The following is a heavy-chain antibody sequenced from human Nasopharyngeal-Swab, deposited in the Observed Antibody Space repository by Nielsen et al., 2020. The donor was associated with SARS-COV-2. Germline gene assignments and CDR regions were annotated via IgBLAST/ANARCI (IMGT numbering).Heavy chain of an antibody. J-gene: IGHJ5*02. Sequence: SETLSLTCTVSGGSISSSSYYWGWIRQPPGKGLEWIGSIYYSGSTYYNPSLESRVTISVDTSKNQFSLKLSSVTAADTAVYYCAREYMVRGNQEPFDPRGQGTLVTVSS. CDR2: IYYSGST. CDR3: AREYMVRGNQEPFDP. D-gene: IGHD3-10*01. V-gene: IGHV4-39*07. CDR1: GGSISSSSYY.